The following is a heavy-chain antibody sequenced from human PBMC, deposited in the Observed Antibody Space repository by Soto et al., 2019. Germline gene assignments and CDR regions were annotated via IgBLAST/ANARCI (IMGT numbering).Heavy chain of an antibody. J-gene: IGHJ6*02. D-gene: IGHD1-7*01. CDR1: GGSIRDYF. CDR3: ARDRKLELPGNYYYYGMDV. Sequence: SETLSLTCSVSGGSIRDYFWTWIRQSPGRGLEWSGYISSSGTVKYNSSLKSRGTISLDRYRNQFSLKLSSVTAADTAVYFCARDRKLELPGNYYYYGMDVWGQGTTVTVSS. V-gene: IGHV4-59*01. CDR2: ISSSGTV.